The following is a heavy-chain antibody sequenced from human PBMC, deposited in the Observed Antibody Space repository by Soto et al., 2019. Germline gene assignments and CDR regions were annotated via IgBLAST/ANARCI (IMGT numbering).Heavy chain of an antibody. D-gene: IGHD3-22*01. J-gene: IGHJ6*02. CDR2: INHSGST. Sequence: PSETLSLTCVVYGGPFSGYYWSWIRQPPGKGLEWIGEINHSGSTNYNPSLKSRVTVSVETSKNQFSLNLSSVTAADTAVYYCARVPGDHYDSSGYYYYYGMDVWGQGTTVTVSS. V-gene: IGHV4-34*01. CDR3: ARVPGDHYDSSGYYYYYGMDV. CDR1: GGPFSGYY.